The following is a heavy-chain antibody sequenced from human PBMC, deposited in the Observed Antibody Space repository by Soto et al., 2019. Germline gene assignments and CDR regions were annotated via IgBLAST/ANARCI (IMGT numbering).Heavy chain of an antibody. Sequence: RLSCAASGFVFNSYAMHWVRQAPGQGLQWVAVILKDGSNKFCAASVKGRFTISRDNSKNTLFMEMQSLRPEDTSLFHCVLDFESGSYFFDYWGQVALVTVSS. D-gene: IGHD1-26*01. CDR1: GFVFNSYA. J-gene: IGHJ4*02. CDR3: VLDFESGSYFFDY. V-gene: IGHV3-30-3*01. CDR2: ILKDGSNK.